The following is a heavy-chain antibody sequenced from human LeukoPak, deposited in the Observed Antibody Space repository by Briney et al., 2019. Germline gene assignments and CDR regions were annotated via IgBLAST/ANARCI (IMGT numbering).Heavy chain of an antibody. V-gene: IGHV3-23*01. D-gene: IGHD3-3*01. CDR3: AKEGVTETHGPLGY. CDR2: ISGSGGST. J-gene: IGHJ4*02. Sequence: GGSLRLSCAASGFAFSSYAMSWVRQAPGKGLEWVSAISGSGGSTYYADSVKGRFAISRDNSKNTLYLQMNSLRAEDTAVYYCAKEGVTETHGPLGYWGQGTLLTVSS. CDR1: GFAFSSYA.